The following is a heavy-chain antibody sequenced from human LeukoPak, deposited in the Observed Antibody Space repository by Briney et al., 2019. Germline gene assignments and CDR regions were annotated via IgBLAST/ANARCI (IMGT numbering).Heavy chain of an antibody. Sequence: TSETLSLTCTVSGGSISGYYWSWIRQPPGKGLEWIGYIYYSGSTNYNPSLKSRLTISIDTSENQFSLKLSSVTAADTAVYYWAREYSSSSGRRAFDIWGQGTMVTVSS. V-gene: IGHV4-59*08. D-gene: IGHD6-6*01. CDR3: AREYSSSSGRRAFDI. J-gene: IGHJ3*02. CDR1: GGSISGYY. CDR2: IYYSGST.